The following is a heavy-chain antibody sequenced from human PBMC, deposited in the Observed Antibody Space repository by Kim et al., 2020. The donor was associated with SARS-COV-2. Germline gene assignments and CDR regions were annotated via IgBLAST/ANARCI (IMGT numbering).Heavy chain of an antibody. V-gene: IGHV1-24*01. Sequence: ASVKVSCKVSGYTLTELSMHWVRQAPGKGLEWMGGFDPEDGETIYAQKFQGRVTMTEDTSTVTAYMELSSLRSEDTAVYYCATQGAGYDFWSGYYLGSVYYFDYWGQGTLVTVSS. CDR3: ATQGAGYDFWSGYYLGSVYYFDY. CDR1: GYTLTELS. J-gene: IGHJ4*02. CDR2: FDPEDGET. D-gene: IGHD3-3*01.